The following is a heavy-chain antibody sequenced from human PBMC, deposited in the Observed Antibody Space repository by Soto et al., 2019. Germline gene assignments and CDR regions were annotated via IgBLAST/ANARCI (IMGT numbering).Heavy chain of an antibody. V-gene: IGHV3-23*01. CDR2: IGGLGNSA. CDR3: VREGRGSFDF. D-gene: IGHD5-12*01. J-gene: IGHJ3*01. Sequence: GALRLSGAASVFIFTNYAMNWVRQAPGKGLEWVSVIGGLGNSAYYADSVQGRFTISRDNSKNTLSLQMSSLTADDTAIYYCVREGRGSFDFWGRGTMVTVSS. CDR1: VFIFTNYA.